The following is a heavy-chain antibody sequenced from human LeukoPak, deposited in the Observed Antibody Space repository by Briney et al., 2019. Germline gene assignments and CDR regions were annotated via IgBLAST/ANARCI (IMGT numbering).Heavy chain of an antibody. CDR3: ARADYNSSGYYPDY. D-gene: IGHD3-22*01. CDR1: GYTFTSYG. Sequence: AAVKVSCKASGYTFTSYGISWVRQAPGQGLEWMGWSSAYNGKTNNAQKLQGRVTMTTDTSTSTAYMELRSLKSDDTAVYYCARADYNSSGYYPDYWGQGTRVTVPS. J-gene: IGHJ4*02. V-gene: IGHV1-18*01. CDR2: SSAYNGKT.